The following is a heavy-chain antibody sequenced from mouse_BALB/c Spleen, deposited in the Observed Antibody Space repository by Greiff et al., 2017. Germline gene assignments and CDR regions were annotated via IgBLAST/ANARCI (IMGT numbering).Heavy chain of an antibody. CDR1: GDSITSGY. CDR3: AWITTVVRDYAMDY. CDR2: ISYSGSA. J-gene: IGHJ4*01. Sequence: EVQLQESGPSLVKPSQTLSLTCSVTGDSITSGYWNWIRKFPGNKLEYMGYISYSGSAYYNPSLKSRISITRDTSKNQYYLQLNSVTTEDTATYYCAWITTVVRDYAMDYWGQGTSVTVSS. V-gene: IGHV3-8*02. D-gene: IGHD1-1*01.